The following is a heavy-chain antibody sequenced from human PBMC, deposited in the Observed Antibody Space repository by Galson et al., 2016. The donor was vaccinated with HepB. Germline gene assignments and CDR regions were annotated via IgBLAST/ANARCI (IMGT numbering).Heavy chain of an antibody. J-gene: IGHJ5*02. D-gene: IGHD3-3*01. CDR1: GYTFATYD. Sequence: SVKVSCKASGYTFATYDINWVRQASGQGLEWMGWMNPKSGNTGYSQKFQVRVTMTRDTSTSTVYMELRSLRSEDTAVYYCTRVGSGFLGPLDPWGQGTEVTVFS. CDR3: TRVGSGFLGPLDP. CDR2: MNPKSGNT. V-gene: IGHV1-8*01.